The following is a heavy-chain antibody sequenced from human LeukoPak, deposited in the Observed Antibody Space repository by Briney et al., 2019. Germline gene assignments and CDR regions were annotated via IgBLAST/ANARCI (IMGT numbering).Heavy chain of an antibody. D-gene: IGHD2-15*01. J-gene: IGHJ4*02. Sequence: SGGSLRLSCAASGFTFSSYGMSWVRQAPGKGLEWVSAISGSGDSTYYADSMKGRFTISRDNSKNTLYLQMNSLRAEDTAVYYCAKTLGYCSGGSCYSGVIDYWGQGTLVTVSS. CDR3: AKTLGYCSGGSCYSGVIDY. V-gene: IGHV3-23*01. CDR1: GFTFSSYG. CDR2: ISGSGDST.